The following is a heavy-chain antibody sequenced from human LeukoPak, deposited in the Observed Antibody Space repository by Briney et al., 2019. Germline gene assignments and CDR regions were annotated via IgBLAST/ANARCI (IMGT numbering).Heavy chain of an antibody. Sequence: RSSETLSLTCTVSGGSISSYYWSWIRQPPGKGLEWIGYIYYSGSTNYNPSLKSRVTISVDTSKNQFSLKLSSVTAADTAVYYCARDQITMVRGVLANWFDPWGQGTLVTVSS. CDR1: GGSISSYY. V-gene: IGHV4-59*12. CDR2: IYYSGST. CDR3: ARDQITMVRGVLANWFDP. J-gene: IGHJ5*02. D-gene: IGHD3-10*01.